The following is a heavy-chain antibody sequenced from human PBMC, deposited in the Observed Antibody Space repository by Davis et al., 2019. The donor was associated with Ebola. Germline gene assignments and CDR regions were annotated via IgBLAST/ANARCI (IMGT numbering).Heavy chain of an antibody. CDR2: IRSKANSYAT. J-gene: IGHJ4*02. CDR1: GFTFSGPA. Sequence: GESLKISCAASGFTFSGPAMHWVRQASGKGLEWVGRIRSKANSYATAYAASVKGRFTISRDDSKNTAYLQMNSLKTEDTAVYYCTSTYISRWYYFDYWGQGTLVTVSS. V-gene: IGHV3-73*01. D-gene: IGHD6-13*01. CDR3: TSTYISRWYYFDY.